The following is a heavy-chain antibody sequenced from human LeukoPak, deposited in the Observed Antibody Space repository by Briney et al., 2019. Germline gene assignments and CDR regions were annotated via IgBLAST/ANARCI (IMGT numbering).Heavy chain of an antibody. CDR2: IHYSGST. V-gene: IGHV4-59*01. Sequence: SETLSLTCTVSGGSISNYYWSWIRQPPGKGLEWIAYIHYSGSTNYNPSLKSRVFMSIDTSKNQFSLNLGSVTAVDTAVYYCAKSMTTYYYGMDVWGQGTTVTVSS. CDR3: AKSMTTYYYGMDV. J-gene: IGHJ6*02. CDR1: GGSISNYY. D-gene: IGHD4-11*01.